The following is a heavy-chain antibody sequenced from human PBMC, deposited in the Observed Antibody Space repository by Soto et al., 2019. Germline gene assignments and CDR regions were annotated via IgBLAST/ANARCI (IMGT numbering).Heavy chain of an antibody. CDR3: ARDRPIRGYSYGTRPFDY. CDR2: IIPIFGTA. D-gene: IGHD5-18*01. J-gene: IGHJ4*02. CDR1: GGTFSGYA. V-gene: IGHV1-69*13. Sequence: SVKVPCNASGGTFSGYAISWVRQAPGQGLEWMGGIIPIFGTANYAQKLQGRVTITADESTSTAYMELSSLRSEDTAVYYCARDRPIRGYSYGTRPFDYWGQGTLVTVSS.